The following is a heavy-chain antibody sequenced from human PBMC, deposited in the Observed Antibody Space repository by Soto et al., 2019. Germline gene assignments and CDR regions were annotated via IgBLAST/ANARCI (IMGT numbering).Heavy chain of an antibody. CDR1: GGSISSYY. D-gene: IGHD6-13*01. Sequence: PSETLSLTCTVSGGSISSYYWSWIRQPPGKGLEWIGYIYYSGSTNYNPSLKSRVTISVDTSKNQFSLKLSSVTAADTAVYYCARAQRLSIKAAAGRFPPYFDYWGQGTLVTVSS. J-gene: IGHJ4*02. CDR3: ARAQRLSIKAAAGRFPPYFDY. CDR2: IYYSGST. V-gene: IGHV4-59*01.